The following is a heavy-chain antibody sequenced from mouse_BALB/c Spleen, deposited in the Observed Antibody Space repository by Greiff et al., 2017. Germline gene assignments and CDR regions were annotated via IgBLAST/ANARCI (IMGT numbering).Heavy chain of an antibody. CDR3: ARLWQYYYAMDY. V-gene: IGHV5-4*02. CDR1: GFTFSDYY. Sequence: EVQGVESGGGLVKPGGSLKLSCAASGFTFSDYYMYWVRQTPEKRLEWVATISDGGSYTYYPDSVKGRFTISRDNAKNNLYLQMSSLKSEDTAMYYCARLWQYYYAMDYWGQGTSVTVSS. D-gene: IGHD1-1*02. J-gene: IGHJ4*01. CDR2: ISDGGSYT.